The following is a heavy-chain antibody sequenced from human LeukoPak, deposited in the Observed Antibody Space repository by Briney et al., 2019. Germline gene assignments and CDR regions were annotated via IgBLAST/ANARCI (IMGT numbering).Heavy chain of an antibody. D-gene: IGHD6-13*01. Sequence: GGSLRLXCAASGFTLSSYWMRWVRQAPGKGLEWVANIKYDGSEKDYVDSVKGRFTISRDNAKNSLYLQKNSLRAEDTAVYYCARDIAPAGLFFDYWGQGTLVTVSS. CDR3: ARDIAPAGLFFDY. CDR1: GFTLSSYW. V-gene: IGHV3-7*01. J-gene: IGHJ4*02. CDR2: IKYDGSEK.